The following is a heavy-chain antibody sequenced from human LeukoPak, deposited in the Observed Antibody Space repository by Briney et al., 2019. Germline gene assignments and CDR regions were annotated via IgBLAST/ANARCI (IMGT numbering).Heavy chain of an antibody. D-gene: IGHD2-2*01. V-gene: IGHV4-34*01. CDR3: ARAAAALDAFDI. CDR2: INHSGST. J-gene: IGHJ3*02. CDR1: GGSFSGYN. Sequence: TSETLSLTCAVYGGSFSGYNWSWIRQPPGKGLEWIGEINHSGSTNYNPSLKSRVTISVDTSKNQFSLKLSSVTAADTAVYYCARAAAALDAFDIWGQGTMVTVSS.